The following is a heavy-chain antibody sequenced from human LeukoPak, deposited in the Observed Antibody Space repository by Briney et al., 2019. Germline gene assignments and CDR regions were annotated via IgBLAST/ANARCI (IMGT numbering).Heavy chain of an antibody. D-gene: IGHD2-15*01. CDR2: ISGSGGST. CDR3: AKDHSCSGGSCYRFLFNWGSNY. CDR1: GFTFSSYA. Sequence: PGGSLRLSCAASGFTFSSYAMSWVRQAPGKGLEWVSAISGSGGSTYYADSVKGRFTISRDNSKNTLYLQMNSLRAEDTAVYYCAKDHSCSGGSCYRFLFNWGSNYWGQGTLVTVSS. J-gene: IGHJ4*02. V-gene: IGHV3-23*01.